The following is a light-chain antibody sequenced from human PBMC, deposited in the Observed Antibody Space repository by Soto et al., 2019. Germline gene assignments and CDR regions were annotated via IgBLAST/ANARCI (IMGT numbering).Light chain of an antibody. CDR3: QQYNKWPWT. J-gene: IGKJ1*01. V-gene: IGKV3-15*01. CDR2: GAS. CDR1: QSVSSN. Sequence: EILMTQSPATLSVSPGARATLSCRASQSVSSNLAWYQHKPGQAPRLLIYGASPRATGIPGRFSGSGSGTVFTLTISSLQSEDFGVYYCQQYNKWPWTFGRGTRWIS.